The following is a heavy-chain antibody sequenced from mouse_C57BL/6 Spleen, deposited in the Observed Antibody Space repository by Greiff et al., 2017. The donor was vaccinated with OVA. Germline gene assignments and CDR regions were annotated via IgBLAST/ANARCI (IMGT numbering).Heavy chain of an antibody. Sequence: VQLQESGAELVRPGASVTLSCKASGYTFTDYEMHWVKQTPVHGLEWIGAIDPETGGTAYNQKFKGKAILTADKSSSTAYMELRSLTSEDSAVYYGTRQTTAGGFAYWGQGTLVTVSA. D-gene: IGHD1-2*01. CDR1: GYTFTDYE. CDR3: TRQTTAGGFAY. CDR2: IDPETGGT. J-gene: IGHJ3*01. V-gene: IGHV1-15*01.